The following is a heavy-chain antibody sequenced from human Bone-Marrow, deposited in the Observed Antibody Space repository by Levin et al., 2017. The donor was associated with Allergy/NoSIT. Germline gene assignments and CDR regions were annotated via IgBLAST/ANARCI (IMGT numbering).Heavy chain of an antibody. Sequence: GESLKISCAASGFTFSSYEMNWVRQAPGKGLEWVSYISSSGSTIYYADSVKGRFTISRDNAKNSLYLQMNSLRAEDTAVYYCARVDRYCSSTSCYSWFDPWGQGTLVTVSS. J-gene: IGHJ5*02. CDR2: ISSSGSTI. V-gene: IGHV3-48*03. D-gene: IGHD2-2*02. CDR1: GFTFSSYE. CDR3: ARVDRYCSSTSCYSWFDP.